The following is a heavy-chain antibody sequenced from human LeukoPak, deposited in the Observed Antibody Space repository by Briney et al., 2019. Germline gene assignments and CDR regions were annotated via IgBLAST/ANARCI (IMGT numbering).Heavy chain of an antibody. Sequence: SGPTLVNPTQTLTLTCTFSGFSLSTSGVGVGWIRQPPEKALQWLAFIYWDDDKRYSPSLKSRLAITKDTSKNQVVLTMTNMDPVDTATYYCAHGFNYYDSRPIVPFDYWGQGTLVTVSS. CDR2: IYWDDDK. CDR1: GFSLSTSGVG. D-gene: IGHD3-22*01. J-gene: IGHJ4*02. V-gene: IGHV2-5*02. CDR3: AHGFNYYDSRPIVPFDY.